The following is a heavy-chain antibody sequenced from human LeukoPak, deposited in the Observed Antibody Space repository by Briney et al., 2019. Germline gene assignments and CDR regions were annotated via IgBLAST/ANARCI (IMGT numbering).Heavy chain of an antibody. CDR2: IIPILGIA. CDR1: GGTFSSYA. Sequence: GSSVKVSCKASGGTFSSYAISWVRQAPGQGLEWMGRIIPILGIANYAQKFQGRVTMTRNTSISTAYMELSSLRSEDTAVYYCARGRQLLRRPVAFDIWGQGTMVTVSS. V-gene: IGHV1-69*04. J-gene: IGHJ3*02. CDR3: ARGRQLLRRPVAFDI. D-gene: IGHD2-15*01.